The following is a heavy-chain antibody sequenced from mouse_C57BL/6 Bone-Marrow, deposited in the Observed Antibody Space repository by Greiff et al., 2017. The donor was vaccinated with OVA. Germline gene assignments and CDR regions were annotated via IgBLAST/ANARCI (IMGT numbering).Heavy chain of an antibody. CDR1: GYTFTSYG. D-gene: IGHD2-4*01. V-gene: IGHV1-81*01. Sequence: VMLVESGAELARPGASVKLSCKASGYTFTSYGISWVKQRTGQGLEWIGEIYPRSGNTYYNEKFKGKATLTADKSSSTAYMELRSLTSEDSAVYFCARPDYDVLPSYWYFDVWGTGTTVTVSS. CDR3: ARPDYDVLPSYWYFDV. CDR2: IYPRSGNT. J-gene: IGHJ1*03.